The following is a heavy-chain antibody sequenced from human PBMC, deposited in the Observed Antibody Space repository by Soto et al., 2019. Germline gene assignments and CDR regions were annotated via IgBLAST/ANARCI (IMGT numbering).Heavy chain of an antibody. V-gene: IGHV1-69*13. CDR3: ARHDCISTSCYYYYYYSMDV. D-gene: IGHD2-2*01. Sequence: GASVKVSCKNSGGTFSSNAISWVRQAPGQRLEWMGGIIPIFDTANYAQKFQGRVTITADESTSTAYMELSSLRSEDTAVYYCARHDCISTSCYYYYYYSMDVWGQGTTVTVSS. CDR1: GGTFSSNA. CDR2: IIPIFDTA. J-gene: IGHJ6*02.